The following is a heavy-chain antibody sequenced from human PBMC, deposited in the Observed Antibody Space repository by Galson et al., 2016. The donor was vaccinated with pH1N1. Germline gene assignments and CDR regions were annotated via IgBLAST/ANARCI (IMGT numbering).Heavy chain of an antibody. V-gene: IGHV1-69*13. D-gene: IGHD5-18*01. CDR3: ASPSRPPREIHLWSPNDAFDI. J-gene: IGHJ3*02. CDR1: GYTFTNYG. CDR2: IILIFGTA. Sequence: SVKVSCKASGYTFTNYGIGWVRQAPGQGLEWMGGIILIFGTANYAQKFQGRVTITADESTSTAYMELSSLRSEDTAVYYCASPSRPPREIHLWSPNDAFDIWGQGTMVTVSS.